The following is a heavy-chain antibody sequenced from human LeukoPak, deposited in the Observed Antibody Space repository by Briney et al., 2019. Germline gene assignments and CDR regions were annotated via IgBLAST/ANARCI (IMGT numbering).Heavy chain of an antibody. J-gene: IGHJ4*02. CDR3: ARDDCGDTCYPGGY. Sequence: ASVTVSCKASGYTLTNYVLHWVRRAPGKRLNWIGWTNAGTGDTNYPHHFQGRVTITRDTSASTAYMEMSSMTSEDTALYYCARDDCGDTCYPGGYWGQGTLVTVSS. CDR2: TNAGTGDT. CDR1: GYTLTNYV. D-gene: IGHD2-21*01. V-gene: IGHV1-3*01.